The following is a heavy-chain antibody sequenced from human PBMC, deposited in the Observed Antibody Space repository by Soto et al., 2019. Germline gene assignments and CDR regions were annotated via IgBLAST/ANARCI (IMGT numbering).Heavy chain of an antibody. V-gene: IGHV4-31*03. Sequence: SETLSLTCTVSGGPITTGGHFWSWIRRSPGKGLEWIAYIYYSGTTHYNPSLKSRVTISIDTSKKQFSLKLSSVTAADTAVYYCARGGGHAGSYMDVWGEGTTVTVSS. CDR2: IYYSGTT. J-gene: IGHJ6*03. CDR3: ARGGGHAGSYMDV. CDR1: GGPITTGGHF. D-gene: IGHD5-12*01.